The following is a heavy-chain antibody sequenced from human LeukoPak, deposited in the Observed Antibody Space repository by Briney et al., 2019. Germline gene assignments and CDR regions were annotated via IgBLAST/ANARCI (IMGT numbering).Heavy chain of an antibody. Sequence: SETLSLTCAVYGGSFSGYYWSWIRQPPGKGLEWIGEINHSGSTNYNPSLKSRVTISVDTSKNQFSLKLSSVTAADTAVYYCARGTSRYLVGANGRRYFDYWGQGTLVTASS. CDR2: INHSGST. CDR3: ARGTSRYLVGANGRRYFDY. D-gene: IGHD1-26*01. J-gene: IGHJ4*02. CDR1: GGSFSGYY. V-gene: IGHV4-34*01.